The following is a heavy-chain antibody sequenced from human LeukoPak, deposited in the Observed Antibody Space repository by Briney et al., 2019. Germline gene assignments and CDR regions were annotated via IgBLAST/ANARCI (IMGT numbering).Heavy chain of an antibody. J-gene: IGHJ4*02. CDR2: ISGSSGST. Sequence: GGSLGLSCAASGFTFSSYATSWVRQAPGKGLEWVSAISGSSGSTYYADSVKGRFTISRDNAKNTLYVQMNSLRAEDTAVYYCAREREMTTNTGFDYWGQGTLVTVSS. CDR3: AREREMTTNTGFDY. D-gene: IGHD5-24*01. V-gene: IGHV3-23*01. CDR1: GFTFSSYA.